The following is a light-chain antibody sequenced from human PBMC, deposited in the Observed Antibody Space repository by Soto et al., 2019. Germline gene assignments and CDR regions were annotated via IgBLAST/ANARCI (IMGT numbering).Light chain of an antibody. V-gene: IGKV1-39*01. J-gene: IGKJ4*01. Sequence: DIQMTQSPFSLSASVGDRVTITCRASQSISSYLNWYQQKPGKAPKLLIYAASSLQSEVPSRFSGSGSGTDFTLTISSLQPEDFATYYCQQSYSTPPTFGGGTKVGIK. CDR3: QQSYSTPPT. CDR2: AAS. CDR1: QSISSY.